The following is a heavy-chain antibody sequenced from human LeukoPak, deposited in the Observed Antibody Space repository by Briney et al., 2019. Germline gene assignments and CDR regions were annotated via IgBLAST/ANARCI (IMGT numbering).Heavy chain of an antibody. J-gene: IGHJ3*01. D-gene: IGHD2-2*01. CDR1: GFIFSRYG. Sequence: GGSLRLSCAASGFIFSRYGMHWVRQAPGKGLEWVAFIRSDGRNEYYGDSVKGRFTISRDNSKNTLYLQMSSLRPEDTAVYYCANICTSTSCYPALDAFDFWGQGTMVTVSS. V-gene: IGHV3-30*02. CDR2: IRSDGRNE. CDR3: ANICTSTSCYPALDAFDF.